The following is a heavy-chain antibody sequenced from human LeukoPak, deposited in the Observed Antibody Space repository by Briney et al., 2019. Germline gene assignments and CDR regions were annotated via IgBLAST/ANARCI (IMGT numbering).Heavy chain of an antibody. J-gene: IGHJ6*02. V-gene: IGHV4-59*01. CDR3: ARDRYGDYGMDV. CDR2: IYYSGST. Sequence: SETLSLTCAVSGGSISGYYWTWIRQPAGKGLEWIGYIYYSGSTNYNPSLKSRVTISVDTSKNQFSLKLSPVTAADTAVYYCARDRYGDYGMDVWGQGTTVTVSS. CDR1: GGSISGYY. D-gene: IGHD4-17*01.